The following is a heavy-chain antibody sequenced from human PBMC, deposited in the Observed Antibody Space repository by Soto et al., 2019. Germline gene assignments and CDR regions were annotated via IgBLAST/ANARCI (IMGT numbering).Heavy chain of an antibody. J-gene: IGHJ5*02. V-gene: IGHV4-34*01. CDR3: AITMIEARGWFDP. Sequence: PPGSLSLTLAVYGWSFSGYYWSWIRPPPGKGLEWIGEINHSGSTNYNPSLKSRVTISVDTSKNQFSLKLSSVTAADTAVYYCAITMIEARGWFDPWGRGTLVTVSS. CDR2: INHSGST. CDR1: GWSFSGYY. D-gene: IGHD3-22*01.